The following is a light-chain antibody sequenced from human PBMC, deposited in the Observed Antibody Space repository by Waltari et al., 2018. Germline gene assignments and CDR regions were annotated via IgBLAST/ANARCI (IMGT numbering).Light chain of an antibody. CDR2: DAS. J-gene: IGKJ3*01. Sequence: AIQLTQSPSSLSASVGHRITITCQASQDIASALAWYVQKPGKAPQLLIYDASTLERGVPARFSGSGSGTDFTLSISGLQPEDFATYYCQQFINYPLTFGPGTTVDIK. V-gene: IGKV1D-13*01. CDR1: QDIASA. CDR3: QQFINYPLT.